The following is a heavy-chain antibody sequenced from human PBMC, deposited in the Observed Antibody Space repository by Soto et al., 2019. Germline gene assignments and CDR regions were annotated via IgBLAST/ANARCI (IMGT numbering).Heavy chain of an antibody. V-gene: IGHV4-31*03. CDR3: ASSKRVFRGYSLVKDY. CDR2: IHYRGST. CDR1: GGSVTSGDFY. D-gene: IGHD3-10*01. Sequence: SETLSLTCTVSGGSVTSGDFYWNWIRQHPGKGLEWIGHIHYRGSTSYNPSVKSRVTISVDTSKNQFSLELISVTSADPAVYYFASSKRVFRGYSLVKDYWGPGTLVPVSS. J-gene: IGHJ4*01.